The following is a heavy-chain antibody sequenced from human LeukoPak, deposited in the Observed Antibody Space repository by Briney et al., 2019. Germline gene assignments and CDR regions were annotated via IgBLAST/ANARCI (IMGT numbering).Heavy chain of an antibody. D-gene: IGHD1-1*01. V-gene: IGHV1-2*02. Sequence: ASVKVSCKVSGYTFTGYYMHWVRQAPGQGLEWMGWINPNSGGTNYAQKFQGRVTMTRDTSISTAYMELSRLRSDDTAVYYCARDRVGLEPPRDYWGQGTLVTVSS. CDR1: GYTFTGYY. J-gene: IGHJ4*02. CDR2: INPNSGGT. CDR3: ARDRVGLEPPRDY.